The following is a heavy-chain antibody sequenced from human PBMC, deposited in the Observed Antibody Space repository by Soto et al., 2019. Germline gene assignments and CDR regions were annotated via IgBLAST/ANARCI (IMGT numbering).Heavy chain of an antibody. CDR2: ISGSGGST. CDR3: AKNGRFLEWLLMGLIDY. Sequence: EVQLLESGGGLVQPGGSLRLSCAASGFTFSSYAMSWVRQAPGKGLEWVSAISGSGGSTYYADSVKGRFTISRDNSKNTLYLQTNSLSAEDTAVYYCAKNGRFLEWLLMGLIDYWGQGTLVTVSS. J-gene: IGHJ4*02. CDR1: GFTFSSYA. D-gene: IGHD3-3*01. V-gene: IGHV3-23*01.